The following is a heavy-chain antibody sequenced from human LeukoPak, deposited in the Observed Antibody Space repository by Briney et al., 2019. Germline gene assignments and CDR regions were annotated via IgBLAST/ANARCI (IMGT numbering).Heavy chain of an antibody. CDR2: ISGSGGST. D-gene: IGHD3-3*01. J-gene: IGHJ5*02. V-gene: IGHV3-23*01. CDR3: ATPARGYYTGWFDP. Sequence: GGSLRLSCAASGFTFSSYAMSWVRQAPGKGLEWVSAISGSGGSTYYADSVKGRFTISRDNSKNTLYLRMNSLRAEDTAVYYCATPARGYYTGWFDPWGQGTLVTVSS. CDR1: GFTFSSYA.